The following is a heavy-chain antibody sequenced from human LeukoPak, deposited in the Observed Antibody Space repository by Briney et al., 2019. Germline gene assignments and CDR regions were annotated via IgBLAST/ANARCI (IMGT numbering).Heavy chain of an antibody. CDR2: ISYDGSNK. CDR1: GFTFSSYG. J-gene: IGHJ6*02. Sequence: GRSLRLSCAASGFTFSSYGMHWVRQAPGKGLEWVAVISYDGSNKYYADSVKGRFTISRDNSKNTLYLQMNSLRAEDTGVYYCARVDYYYGMDVWGQGTTVTVSS. V-gene: IGHV3-30*03. CDR3: ARVDYYYGMDV.